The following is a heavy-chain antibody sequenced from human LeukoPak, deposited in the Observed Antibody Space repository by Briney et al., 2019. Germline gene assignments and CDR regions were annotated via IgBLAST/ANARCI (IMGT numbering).Heavy chain of an antibody. V-gene: IGHV4-30-4*01. CDR3: ASCRAHWFDP. Sequence: PSETLSLTCTVSGDSISSSDSSWSWIRQPPGKGLEWIGFIYHSGNAYYNPSLKSRVTISVDTSKNQFSLKLSSVTAADTAVYYCASCRAHWFDPWGQGALVTVSS. J-gene: IGHJ5*02. CDR1: GDSISSSDSS. CDR2: IYHSGNA.